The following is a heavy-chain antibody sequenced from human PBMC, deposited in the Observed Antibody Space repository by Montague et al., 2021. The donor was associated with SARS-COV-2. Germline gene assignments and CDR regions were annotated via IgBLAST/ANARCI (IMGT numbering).Heavy chain of an antibody. CDR3: VRDHPYGGPRGAYDI. D-gene: IGHD4-23*01. Sequence: SETLSLTCTVSGGSITSSYWSWLRRSPGKGLEWIAYIYDDGAVSSNPSLGSRVTLSTDTSKTQLSLKVNSVTAADTAVYYCVRDHPYGGPRGAYDIWGQGTVVTVSS. J-gene: IGHJ3*02. CDR1: GGSITSSY. CDR2: IYDDGAV. V-gene: IGHV4-59*01.